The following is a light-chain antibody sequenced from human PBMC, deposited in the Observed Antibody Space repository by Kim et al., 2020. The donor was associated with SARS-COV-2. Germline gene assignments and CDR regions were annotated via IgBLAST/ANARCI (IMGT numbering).Light chain of an antibody. CDR1: SGHSRYA. V-gene: IGLV4-69*01. Sequence: APAKLTCKLSSGHSRYAIAWHQQQPEKGPRYLMKVNSDGSHSKGDGIPDRFSGSSSGAERFLTISSLQSEDEADYYCQTWGTGIVVFGGGTQLTVL. J-gene: IGLJ2*01. CDR2: VNSDGSH. CDR3: QTWGTGIVV.